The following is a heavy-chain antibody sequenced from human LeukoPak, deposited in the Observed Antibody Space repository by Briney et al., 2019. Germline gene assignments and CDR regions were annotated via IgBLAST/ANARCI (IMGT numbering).Heavy chain of an antibody. CDR1: GFTVSSNY. V-gene: IGHV3-66*01. Sequence: GGSLRLSCAASGFTVSSNYMSWVRQAPGKGLEWVSVIYSGGNTYYADSVKGRFTISRDNSKNTLYLQMNSLRAEDMAVYYCAGSLAYCGGDCRLGDYWGQGTLVTVSS. CDR3: AGSLAYCGGDCRLGDY. CDR2: IYSGGNT. D-gene: IGHD2-21*02. J-gene: IGHJ4*02.